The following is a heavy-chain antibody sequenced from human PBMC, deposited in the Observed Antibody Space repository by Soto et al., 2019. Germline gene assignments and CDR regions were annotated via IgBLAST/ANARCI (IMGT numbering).Heavy chain of an antibody. D-gene: IGHD1-26*01. CDR2: IFYTGGI. V-gene: IGHV4-31*03. CDR3: ARASGEWELVSYFQY. J-gene: IGHJ1*01. CDR1: GASISSGDYF. Sequence: PSGTLSLTCTFSGASISSGDYFWSWVRQHPWRGLEWIGYIFYTGGIFYTPSLKSRVTMSVDTSKNQFSLKLTSVTAADTAVYYCARASGEWELVSYFQYWGQGTLVTVSS.